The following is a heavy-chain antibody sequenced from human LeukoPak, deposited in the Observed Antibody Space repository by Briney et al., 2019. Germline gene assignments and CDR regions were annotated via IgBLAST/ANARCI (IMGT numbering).Heavy chain of an antibody. J-gene: IGHJ4*02. Sequence: GGSLRLLCGVSGLLFSIYAMRWVRQAPGRGREWGSAISGSCGSTYYADSVKGRYTISRDNSKTTMYLQMNSLRAEDTAVYYCAKDFVFSYGTLDYWGQGTLVTVSS. CDR3: AKDFVFSYGTLDY. CDR1: GLLFSIYA. D-gene: IGHD5-18*01. CDR2: ISGSCGST. V-gene: IGHV3-23*01.